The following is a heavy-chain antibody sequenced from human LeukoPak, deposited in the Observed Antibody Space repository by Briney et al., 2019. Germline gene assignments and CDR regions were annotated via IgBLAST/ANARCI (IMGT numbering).Heavy chain of an antibody. CDR3: ARDDHSSGYYYGYYFDY. V-gene: IGHV3-30-3*01. Sequence: GGSLRLSCAASGFTFSSYAMHWVRQAPGKGLEWVAVISYDGSNKCYADSVKGRFTISRDNSKNTLYLQMNSLRAEDTAVYYCARDDHSSGYYYGYYFDYWGQGTLVTVSS. D-gene: IGHD3-22*01. CDR2: ISYDGSNK. CDR1: GFTFSSYA. J-gene: IGHJ4*02.